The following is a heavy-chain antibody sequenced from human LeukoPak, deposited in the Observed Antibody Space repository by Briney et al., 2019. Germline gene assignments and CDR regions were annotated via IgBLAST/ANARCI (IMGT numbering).Heavy chain of an antibody. CDR3: ARDKGGSHYRYFDL. D-gene: IGHD1-26*01. J-gene: IGHJ2*01. CDR2: LSGDGENN. CDR1: GFALSTYA. Sequence: PGGSLRLSCEASGFALSTYAMHWVRQAPGKGPEWVTLLSGDGENNYQADSVRGRFTISRDNSKNTLYLQMNSLKSEDTAIYYCARDKGGSHYRYFDLWGRGTLVAVSS. V-gene: IGHV3-30*01.